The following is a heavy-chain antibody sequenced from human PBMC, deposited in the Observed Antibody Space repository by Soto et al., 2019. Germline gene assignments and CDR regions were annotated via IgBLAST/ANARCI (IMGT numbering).Heavy chain of an antibody. V-gene: IGHV4-30-4*01. D-gene: IGHD2-8*01. CDR1: GGSISSGDYY. CDR2: IYYSGST. J-gene: IGHJ4*02. CDR3: ARIVLMVYSCYFDY. Sequence: QVQLQESGPGLVKPSQTLSLTCTVSGGSISSGDYYWSWIRQPPGKGLEWIGYIYYSGSTYYNPSLKSRVTISVDTPKNHFSLKLSSVAAADTAVYYCARIVLMVYSCYFDYWGQGTLVTVSS.